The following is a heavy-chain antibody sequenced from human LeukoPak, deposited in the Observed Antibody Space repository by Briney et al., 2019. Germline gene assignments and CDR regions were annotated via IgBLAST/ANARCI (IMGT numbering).Heavy chain of an antibody. CDR2: ISGSGGST. CDR3: VRGRYCSGGSCSGSYFDY. Sequence: PGGSLRLSCAASGFTFSSYAMSWVRQAPGKGLEWVSAISGSGGSTYYADSVKGQFTISRDNSKNTLYLQMNSLRADDTAVYFCVRGRYCSGGSCSGSYFDYWGQGTLVTVSS. J-gene: IGHJ4*02. CDR1: GFTFSSYA. V-gene: IGHV3-23*01. D-gene: IGHD2-15*01.